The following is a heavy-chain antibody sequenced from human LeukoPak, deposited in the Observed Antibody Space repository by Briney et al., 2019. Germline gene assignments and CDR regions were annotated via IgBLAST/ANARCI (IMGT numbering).Heavy chain of an antibody. D-gene: IGHD4-11*01. CDR1: GLIFSSYA. CDR2: ISGSGGST. Sequence: GGALRLSCAVSGLIFSSYAVSWVRQAPGKGLEWGSTISGSGGSTYYADSVKGGFTISRDNSKNTQYLQINSLRAEDTAVYYCAKDRFPITVTTRPLDYWGQGTLVTVSS. CDR3: AKDRFPITVTTRPLDY. V-gene: IGHV3-23*01. J-gene: IGHJ4*02.